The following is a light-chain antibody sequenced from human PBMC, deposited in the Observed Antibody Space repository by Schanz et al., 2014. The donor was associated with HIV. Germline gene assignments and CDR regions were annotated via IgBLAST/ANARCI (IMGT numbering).Light chain of an antibody. V-gene: IGLV1-40*01. Sequence: QSVLTQPPSVSGAPGQRVTISCTGSSSSIGAGFDVHWYQQLPGTAPKLLIYGNINRPSGVPARFSGSKSGTSASLAISGLRSEDEGDYFCAAWDDSLKTYVFGPGTKLTVL. CDR3: AAWDDSLKTYV. J-gene: IGLJ1*01. CDR1: SSSIGAGFD. CDR2: GNI.